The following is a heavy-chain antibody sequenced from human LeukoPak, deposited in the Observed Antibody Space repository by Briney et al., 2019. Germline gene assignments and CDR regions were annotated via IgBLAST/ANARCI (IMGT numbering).Heavy chain of an antibody. D-gene: IGHD2-2*01. V-gene: IGHV4-34*01. CDR3: ARLGYCSSTSCRNYYYYYMDV. CDR1: GGFFSGYY. CDR2: INHSGST. J-gene: IGHJ6*03. Sequence: SETLSLTCAVYGGFFSGYYWSWIRQPPGKGLEWIGEINHSGSTNYNPSLKSRVTISVDTSKNQFSLKLSSVTAADTAVYYCARLGYCSSTSCRNYYYYYMDVWGKGTTVTISS.